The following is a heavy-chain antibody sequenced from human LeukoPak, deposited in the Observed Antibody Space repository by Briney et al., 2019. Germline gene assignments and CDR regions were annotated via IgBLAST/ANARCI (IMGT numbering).Heavy chain of an antibody. Sequence: GGSLRLSCAASGFTFSSYSMNWVRQAPGKGLEWVSSISSSSSYIYYADSVKGRFTISRDNAKDSLYLQMNSLRAEDTAVYYCAREERDGYNYYWYFDLWGRGTLVTVSS. CDR2: ISSSSSYI. CDR1: GFTFSSYS. CDR3: AREERDGYNYYWYFDL. J-gene: IGHJ2*01. V-gene: IGHV3-21*01. D-gene: IGHD5-24*01.